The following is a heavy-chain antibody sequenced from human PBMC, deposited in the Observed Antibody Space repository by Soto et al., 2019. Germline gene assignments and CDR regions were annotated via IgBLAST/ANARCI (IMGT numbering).Heavy chain of an antibody. Sequence: GGSLRLSCEASGFTFSGFDMHWVRQPTGKGLEWVSSIGTAGDTYYAVSVKGRFTISRDNAKNSLSLQMNSLKAEDTAMYLCARVVYSNGWIFDYWGQGTLVTVSS. CDR2: IGTAGDT. CDR3: ARVVYSNGWIFDY. J-gene: IGHJ4*01. V-gene: IGHV3-13*01. CDR1: GFTFSGFD. D-gene: IGHD6-19*01.